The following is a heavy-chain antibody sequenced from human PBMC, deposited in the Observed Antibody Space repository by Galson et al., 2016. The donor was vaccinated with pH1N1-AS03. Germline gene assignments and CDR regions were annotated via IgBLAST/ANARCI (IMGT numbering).Heavy chain of an antibody. CDR3: GKGGYSTSPPAVDS. J-gene: IGHJ5*01. V-gene: IGHV3-23*01. CDR2: ISGSGGIA. D-gene: IGHD6-6*01. CDR1: GFTFSNYV. Sequence: SLRLSCAASGFTFSNYVMSWVRQAPGKGLEWVSCISGSGGIANHADSVKDRLTTSRDNSKNTLYLQMNNLRAEDTAVYYCGKGGYSTSPPAVDSWGHGTLVTVSS.